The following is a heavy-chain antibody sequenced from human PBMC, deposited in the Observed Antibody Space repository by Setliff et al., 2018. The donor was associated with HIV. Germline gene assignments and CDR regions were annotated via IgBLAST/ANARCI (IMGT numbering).Heavy chain of an antibody. V-gene: IGHV4-38-2*01. J-gene: IGHJ3*02. D-gene: IGHD1-26*01. Sequence: SETLSLTCAVSGYPVSSGYYWGWIRQPPGKGLEWIASIYYSGSTYYAPSLKSRVTISVDTSKNQFSLKLTSVTAADTAVYFCARVVPRDVAPGGFDIWGQGTMVTVSS. CDR1: GYPVSSGYY. CDR3: ARVVPRDVAPGGFDI. CDR2: IYYSGST.